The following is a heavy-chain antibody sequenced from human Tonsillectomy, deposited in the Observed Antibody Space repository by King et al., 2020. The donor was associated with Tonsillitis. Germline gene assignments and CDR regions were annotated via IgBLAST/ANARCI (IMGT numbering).Heavy chain of an antibody. CDR2: INPNNGGT. V-gene: IGHV1-2*02. Sequence: VQLVESGTEVKKPGASVKVSCKASGYTFNIHWVRQAPGQGPEWMGWINPNNGGTNNAQKFQCRVTMARDTSIYTVYMELSRLRFDDTAVYYCAVGDCHTTSCYLSYWGQGTLVTVSS. CDR3: AVGDCHTTSCYLSY. J-gene: IGHJ1*01. D-gene: IGHD2-2*01. CDR1: GYTFN.